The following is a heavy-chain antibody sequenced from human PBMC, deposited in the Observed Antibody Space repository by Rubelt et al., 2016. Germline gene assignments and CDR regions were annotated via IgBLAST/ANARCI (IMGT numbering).Heavy chain of an antibody. V-gene: IGHV3-7*03. D-gene: IGHD6-13*01. CDR3: ARDLGSDSSSFGAFDI. J-gene: IGHJ3*02. CDR1: GFTFSSYW. CDR2: IKQDGSEE. Sequence: EVQLVESGGGLVQPGGSLRLSCAASGFTFSSYWMSWVRQAPGKGLEWVANIKQDGSEEYYVDSVKGRLTISRDNAKTYLYLQMNSLRAKDTAVYYCARDLGSDSSSFGAFDIWGQGTMVTVSS.